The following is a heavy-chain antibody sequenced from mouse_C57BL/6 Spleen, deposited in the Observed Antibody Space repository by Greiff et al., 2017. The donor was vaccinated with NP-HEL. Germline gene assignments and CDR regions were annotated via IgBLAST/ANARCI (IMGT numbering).Heavy chain of an antibody. D-gene: IGHD1-1*01. J-gene: IGHJ4*01. CDR2: ISSGSSTI. Sequence: VQVVESGGGLVKPGGSLKLSCAASGFTFSDYGMHWVRQAPEKGLEWVAYISSGSSTIYYADTVKGRFTISRDNAKNTLFLQMTSLRSEDTAMYYCARRDDGSSYDYYAMDYWGQGTSVTVSS. CDR3: ARRDDGSSYDYYAMDY. CDR1: GFTFSDYG. V-gene: IGHV5-17*01.